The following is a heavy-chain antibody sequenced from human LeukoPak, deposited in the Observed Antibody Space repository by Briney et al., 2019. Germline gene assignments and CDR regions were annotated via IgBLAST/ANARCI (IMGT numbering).Heavy chain of an antibody. V-gene: IGHV4-34*01. CDR1: GGSFSGYY. D-gene: IGHD5-18*01. Sequence: SETLSLTCAVSGGSFSGYYCSWIRQPPGKGLEWIGEINHSGSTNYNPSLKSRVTISVDTSKNQFSLKLSSVTAADTAVYYCAHHTGIQLWDYWGQGTLVTVSS. CDR3: AHHTGIQLWDY. J-gene: IGHJ4*02. CDR2: INHSGST.